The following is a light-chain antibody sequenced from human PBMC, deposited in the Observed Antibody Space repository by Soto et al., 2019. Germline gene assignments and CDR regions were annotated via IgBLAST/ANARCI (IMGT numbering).Light chain of an antibody. Sequence: EIVLTQSPGTLSLSPGERATLSCRASQSVSSSYLAWYQQKPGQAPRLLIYGASSMATGIPDRFSGSGSGTDLTLTISRLEPEDFAVYYCQQYGSSPFFTFGPGTKVDIK. CDR2: GAS. CDR3: QQYGSSPFFT. CDR1: QSVSSSY. J-gene: IGKJ3*01. V-gene: IGKV3-20*01.